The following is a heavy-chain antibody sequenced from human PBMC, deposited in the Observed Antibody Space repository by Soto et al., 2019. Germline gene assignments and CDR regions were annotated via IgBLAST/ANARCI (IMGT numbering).Heavy chain of an antibody. Sequence: QVQLVQSGAEVKKPGASVKVSCKASRNTFISYDINWVRQATGQGLEWMGWMNPKSGNTGYAQNFQGRVTMTRNTSISTAYMELSSLRSEDTAVYYCARSPSWETTVTPYYFDYWGQGTLVTVSS. CDR1: RNTFISYD. CDR2: MNPKSGNT. D-gene: IGHD4-4*01. CDR3: ARSPSWETTVTPYYFDY. V-gene: IGHV1-8*01. J-gene: IGHJ4*02.